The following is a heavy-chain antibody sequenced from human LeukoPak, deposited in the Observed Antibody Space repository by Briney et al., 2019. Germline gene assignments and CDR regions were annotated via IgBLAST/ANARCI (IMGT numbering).Heavy chain of an antibody. CDR2: IKQDGSEK. D-gene: IGHD1-26*01. Sequence: PGGSLRLSCAASGFTFSASWMTWVRQAPGKGLEWVANIKQDGSEKYYVDSVKGRFTISRDKAKSSLHLQMNSLRVEDTALYYCAGGFSGADFWGQGTLVTVSS. CDR3: AGGFSGADF. V-gene: IGHV3-7*04. J-gene: IGHJ4*02. CDR1: GFTFSASW.